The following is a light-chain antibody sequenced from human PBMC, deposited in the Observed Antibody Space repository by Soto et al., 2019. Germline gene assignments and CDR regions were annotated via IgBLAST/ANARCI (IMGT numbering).Light chain of an antibody. Sequence: DSQMTQSPSSLSASVGDRVTITCRASQNIDTYVNWYQQKPGKAPNLLISAASNLRSGGPSRFSGSGSGTDFTLTIRSLQAEDFASYYCQQSYRVPYTFGQVTKLEIK. CDR2: AAS. CDR3: QQSYRVPYT. J-gene: IGKJ2*01. V-gene: IGKV1-39*01. CDR1: QNIDTY.